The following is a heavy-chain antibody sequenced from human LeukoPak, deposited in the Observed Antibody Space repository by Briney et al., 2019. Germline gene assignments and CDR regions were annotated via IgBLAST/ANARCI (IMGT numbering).Heavy chain of an antibody. CDR1: GGSISSADFY. Sequence: PSETLSLTCAVSGGSISSADFYWSWIRQHPGKGLEWMGFIYYSGSAYYNPSLKSRVSISVDTSKNHFSLTSNSVTAGDTAVYYCARGSDYFDYWGQGTLVTVSS. CDR3: ARGSDYFDY. V-gene: IGHV4-31*11. CDR2: IYYSGSA. J-gene: IGHJ4*02.